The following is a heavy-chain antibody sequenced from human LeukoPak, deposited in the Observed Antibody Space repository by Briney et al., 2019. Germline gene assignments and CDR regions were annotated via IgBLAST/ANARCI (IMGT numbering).Heavy chain of an antibody. CDR1: GFNFRDAA. Sequence: PGGSLRLSSAASGFNFRDAAMTWVRQAPGKGLEWVSLIGSVGDSTYCADSVKGRFTISRDNSENTLSLQMNSLRVEDTAIYYCAKDIQLSTWGLGTMVTVSS. CDR3: AKDIQLST. D-gene: IGHD5-24*01. J-gene: IGHJ3*01. CDR2: IGSVGDST. V-gene: IGHV3-23*01.